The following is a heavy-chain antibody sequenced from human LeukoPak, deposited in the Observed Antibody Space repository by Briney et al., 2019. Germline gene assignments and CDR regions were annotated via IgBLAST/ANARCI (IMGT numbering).Heavy chain of an antibody. Sequence: GGSLRLSCAASGFTFSSYAMSWVRQAPGKGLEWVSAISGSGGSTYYADSVKGRFTISRDNSKNTLYLQMNSLRAEDTAVYYCAKSPQVYYYDSSGYSDYWGQGTLVTVSS. V-gene: IGHV3-23*01. CDR2: ISGSGGST. D-gene: IGHD3-22*01. CDR1: GFTFSSYA. CDR3: AKSPQVYYYDSSGYSDY. J-gene: IGHJ4*02.